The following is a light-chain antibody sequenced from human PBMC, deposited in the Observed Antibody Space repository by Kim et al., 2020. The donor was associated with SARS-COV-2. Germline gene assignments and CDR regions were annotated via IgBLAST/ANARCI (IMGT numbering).Light chain of an antibody. CDR3: SSYAGNYTLI. CDR1: NSDVGGYNY. J-gene: IGLJ2*01. V-gene: IGLV2-11*01. CDR2: DVI. Sequence: QSALTQPRSVSGSPGQSVTISCTGTNSDVGGYNYVSWYQQYPGKAPKLMIYDVIKRPSGAPDRFSGFKSANTASLTISGLQAEDEADYYCSSYAGNYTLIFGGGTQLTVL.